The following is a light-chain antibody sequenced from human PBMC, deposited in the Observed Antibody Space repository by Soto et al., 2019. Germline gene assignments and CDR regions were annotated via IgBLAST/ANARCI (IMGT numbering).Light chain of an antibody. CDR3: CSYAGTTHV. CDR1: SSDIGDYNY. Sequence: QSALTQPPSVSGSPGQSVTISCTGTSSDIGDYNYVSWYQQLPGKAPKLMIYDVTKRPSGVPDRFSGSNSGNTASLTISGLQAEDEADYYCCSYAGTTHVFGTGTKVTVL. CDR2: DVT. V-gene: IGLV2-11*01. J-gene: IGLJ1*01.